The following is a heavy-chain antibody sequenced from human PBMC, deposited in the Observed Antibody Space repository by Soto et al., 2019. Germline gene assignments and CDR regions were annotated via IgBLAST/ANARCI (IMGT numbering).Heavy chain of an antibody. CDR2: MNANSGNT. Sequence: ASVKVSCKASGYTFTIFGISSGRPATGPGGAWMGWMNANSGNTGYAQKFQGRVTMTRNTSKSTAYMELSSLRYDDTAVYYCARLRNFDWLLSSSHDFAIWGKGSMVT. D-gene: IGHD3-9*01. CDR3: ARLRNFDWLLSSSHDFAI. J-gene: IGHJ3*02. CDR1: GYTFTIFG. V-gene: IGHV1-8*02.